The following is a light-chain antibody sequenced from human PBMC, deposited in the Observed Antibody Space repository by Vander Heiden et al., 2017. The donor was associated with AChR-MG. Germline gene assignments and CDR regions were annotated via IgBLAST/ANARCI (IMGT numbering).Light chain of an antibody. Sequence: QSVLTQPPSVSRAPGQRVTIPCTGSSSNIGAGYDVHWYQQLPGTAPKRLIYGNSNRPSGVPDRFSGSKSGTSASLAITGLQAEDEADYYCQSYDSSLSAHVVFGGGTKLTVL. CDR2: GNS. V-gene: IGLV1-40*01. CDR3: QSYDSSLSAHVV. J-gene: IGLJ2*01. CDR1: SSNIGAGYD.